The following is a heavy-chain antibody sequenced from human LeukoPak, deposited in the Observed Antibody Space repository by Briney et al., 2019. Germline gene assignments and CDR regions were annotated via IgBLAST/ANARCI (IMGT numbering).Heavy chain of an antibody. CDR2: ISSSGSTI. Sequence: GGSLRLSCAASGFTFSDYYMSWIRQAPGKGLEWVSYISSSGSTIYYADSVKGRFTISRDNAKNSLYLQMNSLRAEDTAVYYCAREAGIAAADWYFDLWGRGTLVTVSS. CDR1: GFTFSDYY. J-gene: IGHJ2*01. D-gene: IGHD6-13*01. CDR3: AREAGIAAADWYFDL. V-gene: IGHV3-11*01.